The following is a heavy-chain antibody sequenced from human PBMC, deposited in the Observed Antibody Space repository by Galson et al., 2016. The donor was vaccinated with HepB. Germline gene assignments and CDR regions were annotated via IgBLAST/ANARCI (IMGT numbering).Heavy chain of an antibody. J-gene: IGHJ4*02. Sequence: SETLSLTCSVSGGSISNSNSYWGWIRQPPGKGLEWIGNIYYSGSTYYNTSLKSRVTISVDTSKNQFSLKVRSVTAADTAVYYCASREEWMSHFDSWGQGARVTVSP. CDR3: ASREEWMSHFDS. CDR1: GGSISNSNSY. CDR2: IYYSGST. V-gene: IGHV4-39*01. D-gene: IGHD3-3*01.